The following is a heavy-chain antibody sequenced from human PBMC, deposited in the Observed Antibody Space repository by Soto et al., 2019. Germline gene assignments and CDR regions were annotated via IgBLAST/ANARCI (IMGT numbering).Heavy chain of an antibody. D-gene: IGHD1-26*01. V-gene: IGHV3-48*02. Sequence: EVQLVESGGGLVQPGGSLRLSCAASGFTFSSYSMNWVRQAPGKGLEWVSYISSSSSTIYYADSVKGRFTISRDNAKNSLYLQMNSLRDEDTAVYYCAREGAPPRKVHNFGSYTDYWGQGTLVTVSS. CDR3: AREGAPPRKVHNFGSYTDY. J-gene: IGHJ4*02. CDR1: GFTFSSYS. CDR2: ISSSSSTI.